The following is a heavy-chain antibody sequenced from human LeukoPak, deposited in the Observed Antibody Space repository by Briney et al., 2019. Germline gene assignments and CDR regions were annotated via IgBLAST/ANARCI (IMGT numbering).Heavy chain of an antibody. Sequence: ASVKVSCQASAQSFTAYYIHWVRQAPGQGLEWIGWINPKSGGTNYAQKFQGRVRMTRDTSISTAYMELSRLRSDDTAVYYCTRIFSGYDYFAMVYFDYWGQGTLVTVSS. J-gene: IGHJ4*02. CDR2: INPKSGGT. D-gene: IGHD5-12*01. V-gene: IGHV1-2*02. CDR3: TRIFSGYDYFAMVYFDY. CDR1: AQSFTAYY.